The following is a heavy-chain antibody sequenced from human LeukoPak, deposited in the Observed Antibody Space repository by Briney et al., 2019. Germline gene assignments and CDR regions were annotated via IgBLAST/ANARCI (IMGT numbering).Heavy chain of an antibody. D-gene: IGHD3-10*01. J-gene: IGHJ5*02. CDR3: ARRPPFTMVRGVKFDP. CDR2: IYYSGST. V-gene: IGHV4-39*07. Sequence: PSETLSLTCTVSGGSISSSSYYWGWIRQPPGKGLEWIGSIYYSGSTYYNPSLKSRVTISVDTSKNQFSLKLSSVTAADTAVYYCARRPPFTMVRGVKFDPWGQGTLVTVSS. CDR1: GGSISSSSYY.